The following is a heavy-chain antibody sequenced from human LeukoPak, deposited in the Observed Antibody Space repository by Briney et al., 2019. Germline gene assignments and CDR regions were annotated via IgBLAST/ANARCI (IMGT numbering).Heavy chain of an antibody. J-gene: IGHJ4*02. D-gene: IGHD3-22*01. CDR2: IWYDGSNK. CDR1: GFAFSSYG. Sequence: QSGGSLRLSCAASGFAFSSYGMHWVRQAPGKGLEWVAVIWYDGSNKYYADSVKGRFTISRDNSKNTLYLQVNSLRAEDTAVYYCARDRVNGLRSSGAGGYWGQGTLVTVSS. V-gene: IGHV3-33*01. CDR3: ARDRVNGLRSSGAGGY.